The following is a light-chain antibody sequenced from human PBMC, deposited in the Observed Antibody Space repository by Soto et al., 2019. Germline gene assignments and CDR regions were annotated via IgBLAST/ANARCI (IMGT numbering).Light chain of an antibody. CDR3: QQFAISTT. CDR1: QSVSSN. V-gene: IGKV3-15*01. J-gene: IGKJ1*01. Sequence: EIVMTQSPATLSVSPGERATLSCRASQSVSSNLAWYQQKPGQAPRLLIYGASTRATGIPARFSGSGSGTEFTLTISSLQSEDFAVYYCQQFAISTTFGQGTKVEVK. CDR2: GAS.